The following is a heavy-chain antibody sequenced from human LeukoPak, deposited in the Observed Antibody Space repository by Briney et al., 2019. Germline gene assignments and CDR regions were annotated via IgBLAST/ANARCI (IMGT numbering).Heavy chain of an antibody. CDR1: GFTFSNYW. D-gene: IGHD3-22*01. CDR2: IRQDGSEK. Sequence: GSLRLSCAASGFTFSNYWMSWVRQAPGKGLEWVANIRQDGSEKYYVDSVKGRFTISRDNVKNSLYLQMNSLRTEDTAVYYCARDRRDSSGYYVDYWGQGTLVTVSS. CDR3: ARDRRDSSGYYVDY. V-gene: IGHV3-7*01. J-gene: IGHJ4*02.